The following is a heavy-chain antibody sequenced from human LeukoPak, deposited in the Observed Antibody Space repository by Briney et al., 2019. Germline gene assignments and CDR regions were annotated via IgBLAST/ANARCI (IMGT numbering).Heavy chain of an antibody. D-gene: IGHD3-3*01. CDR1: GFTFSSYW. V-gene: IGHV3-74*01. CDR3: ARGSGGFDY. CDR2: INNPGTGT. Sequence: GGSLRLSCEASGFTFSSYWMHWVRQVPGKGLVWVAHINNPGTGTTYADAVKGRFTISRDNAKNTLYLQMNSLRADDTAIYYCARGSGGFDYWGQGNLIPVSS. J-gene: IGHJ4*02.